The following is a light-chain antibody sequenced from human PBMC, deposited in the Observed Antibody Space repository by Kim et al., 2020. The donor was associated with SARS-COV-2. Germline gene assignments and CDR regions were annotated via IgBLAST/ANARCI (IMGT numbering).Light chain of an antibody. CDR1: NSGSKS. CDR2: YDT. J-gene: IGLJ1*01. V-gene: IGLV3-21*04. CDR3: QVWDSSSDQGV. Sequence: SYELTQPPSVSVAPGKTARITCGGNNSGSKSVHWYQQKPGQAPVLVIYYDTDRPSGIPERFSGSNSGNTATLTISRVEAGDEADYYCQVWDSSSDQGVFGTGTKVTVL.